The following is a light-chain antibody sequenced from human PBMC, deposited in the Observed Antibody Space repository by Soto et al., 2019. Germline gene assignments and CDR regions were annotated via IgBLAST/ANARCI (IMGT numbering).Light chain of an antibody. Sequence: EIVLTQSPATLSLSPGERATLSCRASRSVSSYLAWYQQKPGQAPRLLIYDASNRATGIPARFSGSGSGTDFTLTISSLEPEDFAVYYGQQRSNWPPTFGGGTKVEIK. CDR1: RSVSSY. J-gene: IGKJ4*01. V-gene: IGKV3-11*01. CDR2: DAS. CDR3: QQRSNWPPT.